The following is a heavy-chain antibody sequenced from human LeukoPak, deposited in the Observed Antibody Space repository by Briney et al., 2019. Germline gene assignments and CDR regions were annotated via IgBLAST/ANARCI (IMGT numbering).Heavy chain of an antibody. CDR2: ISGSGGST. CDR3: AREGYGDYVSSLDY. D-gene: IGHD4-17*01. Sequence: GGSLTLSCPASGFSLSSYGMSWVRQAPGTGLEWVSAISGSGGSTYYADSVKGRLTISRDNAQNSLYLQMTSLRAEDTAGYYCAREGYGDYVSSLDYCGQGTLVTVSS. J-gene: IGHJ4*02. CDR1: GFSLSSYG. V-gene: IGHV3-23*01.